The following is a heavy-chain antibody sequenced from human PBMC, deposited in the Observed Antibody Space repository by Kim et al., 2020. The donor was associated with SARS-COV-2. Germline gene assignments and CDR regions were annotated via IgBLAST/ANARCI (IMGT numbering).Heavy chain of an antibody. V-gene: IGHV3-30*01. J-gene: IGHJ4*02. D-gene: IGHD6-13*01. Sequence: ADSVKGRFTISRDNSKNTLYLQMNSLRAEDTAVYYCAREGIAAAGYYFDYWGQGTLVTVSS. CDR3: AREGIAAAGYYFDY.